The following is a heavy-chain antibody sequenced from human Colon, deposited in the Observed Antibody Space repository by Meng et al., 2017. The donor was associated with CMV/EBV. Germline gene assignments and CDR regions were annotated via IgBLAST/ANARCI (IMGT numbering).Heavy chain of an antibody. CDR3: ARNNDGYSYGRGYFEY. CDR2: IYSGGSST. D-gene: IGHD5-18*01. V-gene: IGHV3-23*03. J-gene: IGHJ4*02. Sequence: GESLKISCAASGFTFSSYAMSWVRQAPGKGLEWVSVIYSGGSSTYYADSVKGRFTIFRDNSKNTLYLQMNSLRAEDTAIYYCARNNDGYSYGRGYFEYWGQGTLVTVSS. CDR1: GFTFSSYA.